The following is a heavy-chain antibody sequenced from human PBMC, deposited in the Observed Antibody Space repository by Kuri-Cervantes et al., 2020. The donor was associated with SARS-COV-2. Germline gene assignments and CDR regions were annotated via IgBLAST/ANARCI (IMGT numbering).Heavy chain of an antibody. V-gene: IGHV3-30-3*02. CDR3: AKDQRYSSSSGLGYLDS. D-gene: IGHD6-6*01. Sequence: GGSLRLSCAASGFTFSSYAMHWVRQAPGKGLEWVAVISYDGSNKYYADSVKGRFTISRDSSKNTLYLQMNSLRTEDTAVYYCAKDQRYSSSSGLGYLDSWGQGTLVVVSS. J-gene: IGHJ4*02. CDR2: ISYDGSNK. CDR1: GFTFSSYA.